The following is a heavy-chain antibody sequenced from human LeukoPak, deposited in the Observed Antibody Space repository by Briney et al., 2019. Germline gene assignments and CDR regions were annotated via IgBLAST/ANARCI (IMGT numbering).Heavy chain of an antibody. V-gene: IGHV3-30*02. CDR1: GFTFNSFA. CDR2: IQSDGSDK. D-gene: IGHD6-13*01. J-gene: IGHJ4*02. Sequence: GGSLRLSCAASGFTFNSFAMHWVRQAPGKGLEHLAFIQSDGSDKYYADSVKGRFTISRDNSKNTLYLQMNSLRAEDTAVYYCGGAAAGTSGFAFDYWGQGTLVTVSS. CDR3: GGAAAGTSGFAFDY.